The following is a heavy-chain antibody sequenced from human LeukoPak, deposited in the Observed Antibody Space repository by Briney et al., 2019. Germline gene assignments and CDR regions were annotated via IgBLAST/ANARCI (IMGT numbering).Heavy chain of an antibody. CDR3: ARALAGYNGYFDY. V-gene: IGHV3-21*01. J-gene: IGHJ4*02. CDR2: ISSSSSYI. D-gene: IGHD5-24*01. Sequence: GGSLRLSCAASGFTFSNYAMHWVRQAPGKGLEWVSSISSSSSYIYYADSVKGRFTISRANAKNSLYLQMNSLRAEDTAVYYCARALAGYNGYFDYWGQGTLVTVSS. CDR1: GFTFSNYA.